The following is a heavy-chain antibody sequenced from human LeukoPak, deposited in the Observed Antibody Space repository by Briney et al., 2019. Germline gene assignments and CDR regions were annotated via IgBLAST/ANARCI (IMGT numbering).Heavy chain of an antibody. J-gene: IGHJ1*01. Sequence: SVKVSCKASGGTFSSYAISWVRQAPGQGLEWMGRIIPIFGTANYAQKFQGRVTMTRDTSISTAYMELSRLRSDDTAVYYCARVFRSGSYYKAAEYFQHWGQGTLVTVSS. V-gene: IGHV1-69*05. CDR1: GGTFSSYA. D-gene: IGHD1-26*01. CDR2: IIPIFGTA. CDR3: ARVFRSGSYYKAAEYFQH.